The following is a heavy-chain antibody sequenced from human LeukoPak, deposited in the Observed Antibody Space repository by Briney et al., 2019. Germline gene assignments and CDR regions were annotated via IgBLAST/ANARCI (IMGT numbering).Heavy chain of an antibody. CDR3: ARASGPFDF. D-gene: IGHD3-10*01. CDR2: IFSDGYTK. CDR1: GFIFSTYG. J-gene: IGHJ4*02. Sequence: GGSLRLSRAASGFIFSTYGLHWVRQAPGKGLEWVAVIFSDGYTKYYAASVKDRFTISRDNSKNTLYLHMNSLIPGDTGVYYCARASGPFDFWGQGTLLTVSS. V-gene: IGHV3-33*01.